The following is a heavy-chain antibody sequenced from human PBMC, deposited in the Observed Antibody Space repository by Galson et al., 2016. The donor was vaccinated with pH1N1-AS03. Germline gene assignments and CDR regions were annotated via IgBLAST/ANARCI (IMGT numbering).Heavy chain of an antibody. Sequence: SETLSLTCDVLGGTFSGFFWNWVRQSSGKGLEWIGEVDHSGIITYNPSLRSRLNISLDTSSRQFSLKLTSVPAADTAVYFCARLLGKAFPRLGRNFGMDVWGQGTTVTVSS. CDR3: ARLLGKAFPRLGRNFGMDV. J-gene: IGHJ6*02. CDR1: GGTFSGFF. D-gene: IGHD3-16*01. CDR2: VDHSGII. V-gene: IGHV4-34*01.